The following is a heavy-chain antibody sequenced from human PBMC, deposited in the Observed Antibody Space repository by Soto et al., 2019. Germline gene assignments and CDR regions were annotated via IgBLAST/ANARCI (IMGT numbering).Heavy chain of an antibody. CDR2: TYYRSKWYN. D-gene: IGHD2-2*01. CDR1: GAIVSSKSAA. Sequence: PSRTLSLTCAISGAIVSSKSAAWNCIRQSPSRGLEWLGRTYYRSKWYNDYAVSVKSRITINPDTSKNQFSLHLNSVTPEDTAVYYCGTFLSTTSPDVWGEGTTVTVSS. V-gene: IGHV6-1*01. J-gene: IGHJ6*04. CDR3: GTFLSTTSPDV.